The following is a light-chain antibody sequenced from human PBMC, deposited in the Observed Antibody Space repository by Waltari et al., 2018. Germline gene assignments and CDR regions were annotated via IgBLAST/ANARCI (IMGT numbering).Light chain of an antibody. Sequence: DIQLTQSPSFLPTSLGDRVTITSRAHQDISSYLAWYQQQPGKAPKLLISAASTLQSAVPSRFSGSGSGTEFTLTISSLQSEDIATYYCQQLLSYPLTFGGGTKVEIK. CDR1: QDISSY. CDR3: QQLLSYPLT. CDR2: AAS. V-gene: IGKV1-9*01. J-gene: IGKJ4*01.